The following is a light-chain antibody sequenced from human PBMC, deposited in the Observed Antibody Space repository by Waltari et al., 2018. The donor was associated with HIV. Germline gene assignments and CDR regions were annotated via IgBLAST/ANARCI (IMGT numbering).Light chain of an antibody. CDR1: RSDVGAYDY. J-gene: IGLJ1*01. CDR2: EVN. CDR3: SSYGGTDTYV. Sequence: SALTQPPSASGSVGQSVSISCTGTRSDVGAYDYVSWYQQHPGKAPKVIIYEVNKRPSGVPQRFSCSKSGNTASLTVAGLQADDEADYFGSSYGGTDTYVFGSGTKVSVL. V-gene: IGLV2-8*01.